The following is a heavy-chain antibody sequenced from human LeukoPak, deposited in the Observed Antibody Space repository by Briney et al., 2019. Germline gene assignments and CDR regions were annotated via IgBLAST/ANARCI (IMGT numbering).Heavy chain of an antibody. Sequence: ASVKVSCKASGGTFSSYAISWVRQAPGQGLEWMGGIIPIFGTANYAQEFQGRVTITADKSTSTAYMELSSLRSEDTAVYYCASSESVSYYVDAFDIWGQGTMVTVSS. CDR3: ASSESVSYYVDAFDI. J-gene: IGHJ3*02. CDR1: GGTFSSYA. CDR2: IIPIFGTA. D-gene: IGHD1-26*01. V-gene: IGHV1-69*06.